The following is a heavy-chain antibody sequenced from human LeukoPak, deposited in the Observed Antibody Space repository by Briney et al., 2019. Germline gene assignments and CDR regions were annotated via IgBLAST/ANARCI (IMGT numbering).Heavy chain of an antibody. D-gene: IGHD3-10*01. CDR2: INPNSGGT. CDR1: GYTFTGYY. J-gene: IGHJ6*03. V-gene: IGHV1-2*02. CDR3: ARGLNYYGSGSYLSREDYYYMDV. Sequence: ASVKVSCKASGYTFTGYYMHWVRQAPGQGLEWMGWINPNSGGTNYAQKFQGRVTMTRDTSISTAYMELSRLRSDDTAVYYCARGLNYYGSGSYLSREDYYYMDVWGKGTTVTVSS.